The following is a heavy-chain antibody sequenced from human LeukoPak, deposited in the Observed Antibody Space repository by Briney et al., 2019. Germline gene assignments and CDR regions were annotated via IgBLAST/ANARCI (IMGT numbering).Heavy chain of an antibody. V-gene: IGHV1-69*06. J-gene: IGHJ3*02. CDR3: ARVNYGNLDAFDI. D-gene: IGHD3-10*01. Sequence: PGASVKVSCKASGGTFSSYAISWVRQAPGQGFEWMGGIIPIFGTANYAQKFQGRVTITADKSTSTAYMELSSLRSEDTAVYYCARVNYGNLDAFDIWGQGTMVTVSS. CDR2: IIPIFGTA. CDR1: GGTFSSYA.